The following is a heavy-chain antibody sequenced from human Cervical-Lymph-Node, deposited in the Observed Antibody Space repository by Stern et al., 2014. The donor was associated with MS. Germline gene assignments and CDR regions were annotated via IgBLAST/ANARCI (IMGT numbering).Heavy chain of an antibody. D-gene: IGHD2-8*01. CDR3: AYARYCSNGVCYCGEPWFDP. Sequence: QVTLRESGPTLVKPTQTLALTCTFSGFSLSDDDVGVAWIRQPPGKAPEWLANIFWDDDKRYSPSLKSRLTISKDTSKNQVVLSMTNVGPLDTGTYYCAYARYCSNGVCYCGEPWFDPWGQGILVSVSS. J-gene: IGHJ5*02. CDR1: GFSLSDDDVG. V-gene: IGHV2-5*02. CDR2: IFWDDDK.